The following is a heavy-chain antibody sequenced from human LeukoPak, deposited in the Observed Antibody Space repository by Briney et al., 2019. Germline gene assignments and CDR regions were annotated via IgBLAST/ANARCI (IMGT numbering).Heavy chain of an antibody. Sequence: GGSLRLSCAASGFTFSSYEMNWVRQAPGKGLEWVSYISSSGNTIYYADSVRGRFTISRDNAKNSLYLQMNSLRAEDTAFYYCEPGITAPYFDYWGQGTLVTVSS. CDR1: GFTFSSYE. CDR2: ISSSGNTI. J-gene: IGHJ4*02. V-gene: IGHV3-48*03. CDR3: EPGITAPYFDY. D-gene: IGHD6-6*01.